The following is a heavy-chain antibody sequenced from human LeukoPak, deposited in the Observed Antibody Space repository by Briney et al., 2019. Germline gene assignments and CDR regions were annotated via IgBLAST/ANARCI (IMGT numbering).Heavy chain of an antibody. CDR2: IYTGGTT. CDR3: AKLGIAAAGTEDY. Sequence: GGSLRLSCAASGFTVSSNYMSWVRQAPGKGLEWVSVIYTGGTTDYADSVKGRFTISRDNSKNTLYLQMDSLTVEDTAVYYCAKLGIAAAGTEDYWGQGTLVTVSS. CDR1: GFTVSSNY. V-gene: IGHV3-53*01. D-gene: IGHD6-13*01. J-gene: IGHJ4*02.